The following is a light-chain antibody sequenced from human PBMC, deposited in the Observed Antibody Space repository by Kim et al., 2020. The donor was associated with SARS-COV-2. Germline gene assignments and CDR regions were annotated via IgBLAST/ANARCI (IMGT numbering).Light chain of an antibody. CDR2: GAS. Sequence: SPGERATLSCRASQSVPNNYLAWYQQKPGQAPRPLIIGASNRAIGIPDRFSGSGSGTDFTLTISRLEPEDSAMYYCQQCGGSPMYTFGQGTKLEI. J-gene: IGKJ2*01. CDR3: QQCGGSPMYT. CDR1: QSVPNNY. V-gene: IGKV3-20*01.